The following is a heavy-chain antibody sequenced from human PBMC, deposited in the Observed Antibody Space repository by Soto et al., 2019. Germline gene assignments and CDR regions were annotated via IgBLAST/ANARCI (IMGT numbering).Heavy chain of an antibody. J-gene: IGHJ6*02. D-gene: IGHD3-16*02. CDR3: ARVPFMITFGGVIVVSKGGYYYGMDV. Sequence: SVTLSLTCAVDGGYFSGYYWSWIRQPPGKGLEWIGEINHSGSTNYNPSLKSRVTISVDTSKNQFSLKLSSVTAADTAVYYCARVPFMITFGGVIVVSKGGYYYGMDVWGQGTTVTVSS. CDR2: INHSGST. V-gene: IGHV4-34*01. CDR1: GGYFSGYY.